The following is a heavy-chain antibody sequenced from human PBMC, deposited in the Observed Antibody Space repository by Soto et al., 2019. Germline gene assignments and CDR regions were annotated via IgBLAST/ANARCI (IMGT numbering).Heavy chain of an antibody. Sequence: GSLRLSCAASGFSFSSYSMNWVRQAPGKGLGWVASISDSGSYTYHADSVKGRFTISRDNAKNSLYLQMSSLRAEDTAVYYCARSRANSYDCWAYWGQGTLVTVSS. V-gene: IGHV3-21*01. CDR3: ARSRANSYDCWAY. J-gene: IGHJ4*02. CDR2: ISDSGSYT. D-gene: IGHD5-18*01. CDR1: GFSFSSYS.